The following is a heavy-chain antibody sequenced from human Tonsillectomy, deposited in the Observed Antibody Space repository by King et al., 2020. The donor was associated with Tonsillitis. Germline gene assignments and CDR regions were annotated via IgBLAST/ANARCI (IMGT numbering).Heavy chain of an antibody. J-gene: IGHJ5*02. CDR2: IYYSGST. Sequence: LQLQESGPGLVKPSETLSLTCTVSGGSISSSSYYWGWIRQPPGKGLEWIGSIYYSGSTCYNPSLKSRVTISVDTSKNQFSLKLSSVTAADTAVYYCARLRALGLSKFDPWGQGTLVTVSS. CDR1: GGSISSSSYY. V-gene: IGHV4-39*01. CDR3: ARLRALGLSKFDP. D-gene: IGHD4/OR15-4a*01.